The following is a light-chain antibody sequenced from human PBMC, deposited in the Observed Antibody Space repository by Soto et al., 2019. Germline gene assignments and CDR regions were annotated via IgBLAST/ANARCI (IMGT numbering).Light chain of an antibody. CDR1: QSVSSSY. CDR2: GAS. CDR3: QQYGSSWT. Sequence: EIVLTQSPGTLSLSPGERATLSCRASQSVSSSYLAWYQQKPGQAPRLLIYGASSRATGIPDRFSGSGSGTDVTLTISIREPEDFAVYYCQQYGSSWTFGQWTQGEMK. J-gene: IGKJ1*01. V-gene: IGKV3-20*01.